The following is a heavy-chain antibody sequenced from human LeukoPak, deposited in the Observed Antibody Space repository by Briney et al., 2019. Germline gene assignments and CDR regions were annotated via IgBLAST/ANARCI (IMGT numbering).Heavy chain of an antibody. CDR2: IKQDGSEK. CDR1: GFTFSSYW. CDR3: ARGPGIAVAPLQH. D-gene: IGHD6-19*01. Sequence: GGSLRLSCAASGFTFSSYWMSWVRQAPGKGLEWVANIKQDGSEKYYVDSVKGRFTISRDNAKNSLYLQMNSLRAEDTAVYYCARGPGIAVAPLQHWDQGTLVTVSS. V-gene: IGHV3-7*01. J-gene: IGHJ1*01.